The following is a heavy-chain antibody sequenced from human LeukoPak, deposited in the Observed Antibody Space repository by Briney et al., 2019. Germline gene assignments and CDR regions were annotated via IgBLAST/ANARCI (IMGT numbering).Heavy chain of an antibody. CDR1: GFTFSSYA. CDR2: ISGSGGST. CDR3: AKDRGYYGSGSYPPPTDY. D-gene: IGHD3-10*01. J-gene: IGHJ4*02. V-gene: IGHV3-23*01. Sequence: GGSLRLSCAASGFTFSSYAMSRVRQAPGKGLEWVSAISGSGGSTYYADSVKGRFTISRDNSKNTLYLQMNSLRAEDTAVYYCAKDRGYYGSGSYPPPTDYWGQGTLVTVSS.